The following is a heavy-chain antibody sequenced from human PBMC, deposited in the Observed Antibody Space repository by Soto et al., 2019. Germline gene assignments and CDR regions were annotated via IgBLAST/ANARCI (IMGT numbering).Heavy chain of an antibody. Sequence: QVQLVQSWAEVKKPGASVKVSCKASGYTFTSYYMHWVRQAPGQGLEWMGIINPSGGSTSYAQKFQGRVTMTRDTSTSTGYMERSSLRSEDTAVYYCAATEIAVAEREPFYGYFELWGRGALVTVSS. CDR2: INPSGGST. V-gene: IGHV1-46*03. D-gene: IGHD6-19*01. J-gene: IGHJ2*01. CDR1: GYTFTSYY. CDR3: AATEIAVAEREPFYGYFEL.